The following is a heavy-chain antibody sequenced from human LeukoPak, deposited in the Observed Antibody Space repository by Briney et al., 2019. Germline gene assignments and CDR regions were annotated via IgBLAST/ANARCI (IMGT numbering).Heavy chain of an antibody. V-gene: IGHV4-34*01. CDR2: INHSGST. J-gene: IGHJ4*02. CDR1: GGSFSGHY. D-gene: IGHD6-13*01. Sequence: SETLSLTCAVYGGSFSGHYWSWIRQPPGKGLEWIGEINHSGSTNYNPSLRSRVTISVDTSKNQFSLKLSSVTAADTAVYYCAGIIAAAGSEWGQGTLVTVSS. CDR3: AGIIAAAGSE.